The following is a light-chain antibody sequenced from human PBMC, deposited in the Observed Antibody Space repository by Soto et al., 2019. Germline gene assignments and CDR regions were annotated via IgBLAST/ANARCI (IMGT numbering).Light chain of an antibody. Sequence: DIQMTQSPSSLSASVGDRVTITCRASQSISKYLNWYQHKPGKAPKLLIYSASSLDSGVPTRFTGRGSGTDFTLTISSLQPEDVATYFCQQTYRTPHTFGQGTKLETK. CDR1: QSISKY. CDR2: SAS. J-gene: IGKJ2*01. CDR3: QQTYRTPHT. V-gene: IGKV1-39*01.